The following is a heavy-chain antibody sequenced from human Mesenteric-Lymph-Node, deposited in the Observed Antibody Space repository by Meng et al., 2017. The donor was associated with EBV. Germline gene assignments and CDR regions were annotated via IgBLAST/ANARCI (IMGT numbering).Heavy chain of an antibody. CDR2: MKPNNGNT. Sequence: QVQLVQSGAEGKKPXASGTVYCKPSGTPFTSYDINWVRPATGQGLEWMGWMKPNNGNTGYAQQFRGRVTMTRNTSITTAYMELSSLRSDDTAVYYCARGGFYHDSSGYSHAKWYFDLWGRGTLVTVSS. CDR3: ARGGFYHDSSGYSHAKWYFDL. V-gene: IGHV1-8*01. CDR1: GTPFTSYD. D-gene: IGHD3-22*01. J-gene: IGHJ2*01.